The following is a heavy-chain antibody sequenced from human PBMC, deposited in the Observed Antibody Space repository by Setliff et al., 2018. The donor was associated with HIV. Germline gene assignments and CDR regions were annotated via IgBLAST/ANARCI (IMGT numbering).Heavy chain of an antibody. V-gene: IGHV3-33*01. Sequence: GESLRLSCAASGFTFSSYGMHWVRQPPGKGLEWVAVIWYDGSRTYYVDSVKGRFTISIDNSKNTVYLQLNSLRPEDTAVYYCASARIPTGGTSTSFDYWGQGTLVTVSS. D-gene: IGHD1-1*01. CDR2: IWYDGSRT. CDR3: ASARIPTGGTSTSFDY. CDR1: GFTFSSYG. J-gene: IGHJ4*02.